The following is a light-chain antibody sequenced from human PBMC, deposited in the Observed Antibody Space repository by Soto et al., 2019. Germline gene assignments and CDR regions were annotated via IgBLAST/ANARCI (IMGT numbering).Light chain of an antibody. CDR2: GAS. V-gene: IGKV3-15*01. CDR3: QQRHMWPIT. CDR1: QSVSSN. Sequence: EIVMTQSPATLSVSPGERATLSCRASQSVSSNVVWYQQKPGQAPRLLIYGASTRATGIPARFSGSGSGTDFTLTISSLEPEDSAVYYCQQRHMWPITFGQGTRLEIK. J-gene: IGKJ5*01.